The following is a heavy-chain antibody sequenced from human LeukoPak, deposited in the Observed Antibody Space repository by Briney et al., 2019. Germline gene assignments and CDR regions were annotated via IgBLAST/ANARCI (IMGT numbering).Heavy chain of an antibody. D-gene: IGHD6-6*01. CDR1: GFTFSTYA. CDR2: ISYDGSNK. CDR3: ARERYSSSSYYFDY. V-gene: IGHV3-30*04. J-gene: IGHJ4*02. Sequence: PGGSLRLSCAASGFTFSTYAMHWVRQAPGKGLERVAVISYDGSNKYYADSVKGRFTISRDNSKNTLYLQMNSLRAEDTAVYYCARERYSSSSYYFDYWGQGTLVTVSS.